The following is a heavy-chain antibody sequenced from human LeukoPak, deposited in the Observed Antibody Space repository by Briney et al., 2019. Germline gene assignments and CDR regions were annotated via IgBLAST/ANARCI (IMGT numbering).Heavy chain of an antibody. Sequence: GGSLRLSCAASGLGIGASFINWVRQAPGKGLEWVSLLSRGESAFYADSVKGRFTLSRDSSNNTVFLHMNSLRAEDTAVYFCARAVGVVDCNTYSCKPYYFDYWGQGALVTVSS. CDR1: GLGIGASF. D-gene: IGHD2/OR15-2a*01. CDR2: LSRGESA. J-gene: IGHJ4*02. V-gene: IGHV3-66*01. CDR3: ARAVGVVDCNTYSCKPYYFDY.